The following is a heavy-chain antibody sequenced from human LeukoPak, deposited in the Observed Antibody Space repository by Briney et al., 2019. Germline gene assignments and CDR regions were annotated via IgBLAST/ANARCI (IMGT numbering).Heavy chain of an antibody. J-gene: IGHJ5*02. CDR2: ISAYNGNT. V-gene: IGHV1-18*01. CDR1: GYTFTSYG. D-gene: IGHD6-13*01. Sequence: GASVKVSCKASGYTFTSYGISGVRQAPGQGLEWMGWISAYNGNTNYAQKLQGRVTMTTDTSTSTAYMELRSLRSDDTAVYYCARGYSSSWQNWFDPWGQGTLVTVSS. CDR3: ARGYSSSWQNWFDP.